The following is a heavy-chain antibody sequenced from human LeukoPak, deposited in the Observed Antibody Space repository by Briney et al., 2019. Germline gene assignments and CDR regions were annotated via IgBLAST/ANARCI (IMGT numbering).Heavy chain of an antibody. CDR1: GGSISSYY. CDR3: ARHAAPTVGSSWYGYYYGMDV. J-gene: IGHJ6*02. V-gene: IGHV4-59*08. D-gene: IGHD6-13*01. CDR2: IYYSGST. Sequence: KPSETLSLTCTVSGGSISSYYWSWIRQPPGKGLEWIGYIYYSGSTNYNPSLKSRVTISVDTSKNQFSLKLSSVTAADTAVYYCARHAAPTVGSSWYGYYYGMDVWGQGTTVTVSS.